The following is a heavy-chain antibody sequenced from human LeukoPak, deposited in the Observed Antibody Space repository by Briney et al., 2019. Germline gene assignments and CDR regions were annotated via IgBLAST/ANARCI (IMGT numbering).Heavy chain of an antibody. D-gene: IGHD1-26*01. CDR3: AGSQSGSYEFDY. Sequence: GASVKVSCKASGGTFSSYAISWVRQAPGQGLEWMGGIIPIFGTANYAQKFQGRVTITADESTSTAYMELSSLRSEDTAVYYCAGSQSGSYEFDYWGQGTLVTVSS. V-gene: IGHV1-69*13. J-gene: IGHJ4*02. CDR2: IIPIFGTA. CDR1: GGTFSSYA.